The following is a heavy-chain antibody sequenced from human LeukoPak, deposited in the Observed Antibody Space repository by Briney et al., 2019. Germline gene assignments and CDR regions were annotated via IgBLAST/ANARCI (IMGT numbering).Heavy chain of an antibody. J-gene: IGHJ6*02. Sequence: GGSLRLSCAASGFTFSSYAMSWVRQAPGKGLEWVSAISDGGGSTYYADSVKGRFTISRDNSKNTLYLQMNSLRAEDTAVYYCAKCVWLRFRVFYGMDVWGQGTTVTVSS. CDR3: AKCVWLRFRVFYGMDV. V-gene: IGHV3-23*01. CDR1: GFTFSSYA. CDR2: ISDGGGST. D-gene: IGHD5-12*01.